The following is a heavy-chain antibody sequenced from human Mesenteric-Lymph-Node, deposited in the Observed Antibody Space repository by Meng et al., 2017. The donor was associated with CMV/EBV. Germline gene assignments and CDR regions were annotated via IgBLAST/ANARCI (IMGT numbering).Heavy chain of an antibody. CDR1: GFIFSICG. J-gene: IGHJ4*02. Sequence: GGSLRLSCAVSGFIFSICGMNWVRQAPGKGLEWVSCIRRSSGYIHYVDSVKGRITISRDNAKKSLFLQMNSLRAEDTAVYYCARESRYSSRAIDYWGQGTLVTVSS. CDR2: IRRSSGYI. V-gene: IGHV3-21*01. D-gene: IGHD6-13*01. CDR3: ARESRYSSRAIDY.